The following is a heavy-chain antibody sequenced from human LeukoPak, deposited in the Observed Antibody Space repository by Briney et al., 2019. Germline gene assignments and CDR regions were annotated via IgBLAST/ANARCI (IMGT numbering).Heavy chain of an antibody. V-gene: IGHV4-59*01. CDR2: IYSSGGT. D-gene: IGHD2-2*01. J-gene: IGHJ2*01. CDR1: DGSISSYY. Sequence: SETLSLTCTVSDGSISSYYLSWIRQPPGKGLEWVGNIYSSGGTTYNPSLKSRVTISVDTSKTQCSLKLSSGTAADTAVYYCAKDPPGGIVVVPNWYFDLWGRGTLVTVSS. CDR3: AKDPPGGIVVVPNWYFDL.